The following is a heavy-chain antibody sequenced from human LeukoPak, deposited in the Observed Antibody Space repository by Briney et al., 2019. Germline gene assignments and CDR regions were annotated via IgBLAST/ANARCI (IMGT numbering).Heavy chain of an antibody. CDR3: ARGTYYYDSSGYSDYFDY. V-gene: IGHV4-30-2*01. CDR2: IYHSGST. D-gene: IGHD3-22*01. Sequence: SETLSLTCAVSGGSISSGGYSWSWIRQPPGKGLEWVGYIYHSGSTYYNPSLKSRVTISVDRSKNQFSLKLSSVTAADTAVYYCARGTYYYDSSGYSDYFDYWGQGTLVTVSS. CDR1: GGSISSGGYS. J-gene: IGHJ4*02.